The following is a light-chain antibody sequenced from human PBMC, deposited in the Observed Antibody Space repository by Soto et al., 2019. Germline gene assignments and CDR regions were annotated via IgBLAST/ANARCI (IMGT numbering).Light chain of an antibody. V-gene: IGLV2-23*01. CDR2: EGT. J-gene: IGLJ3*02. CDR3: CSYAGSSTFV. Sequence: QSALTQPASMSGSPGQSITISCTGTSSDFGNYNLVSWYQQRPGKAPKLTIYEGTKRPSGVSSRFSGSKSGNTASLTISGLQAEDEADYHCCSYAGSSTFVFGGGTKLTVL. CDR1: SSDFGNYNL.